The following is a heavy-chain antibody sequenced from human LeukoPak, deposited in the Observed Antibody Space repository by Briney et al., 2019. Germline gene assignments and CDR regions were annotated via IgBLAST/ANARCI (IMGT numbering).Heavy chain of an antibody. Sequence: GGSLRLSCAASGFTFSSYSMNWVRQAPGKGLEWVSYISSSSSTIYYADSVKGRFTISRDNAKNSLYLQMNSLRAEDTAVYYCARDPDMIVVAYAFDIWGQGTMVTVSS. CDR3: ARDPDMIVVAYAFDI. CDR2: ISSSSSTI. D-gene: IGHD3-22*01. J-gene: IGHJ3*02. CDR1: GFTFSSYS. V-gene: IGHV3-48*01.